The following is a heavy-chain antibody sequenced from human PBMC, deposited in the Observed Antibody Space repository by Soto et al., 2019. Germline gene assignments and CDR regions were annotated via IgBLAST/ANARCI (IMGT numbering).Heavy chain of an antibody. D-gene: IGHD1-26*01. V-gene: IGHV2-5*05. J-gene: IGHJ4*02. CDR3: VHRGCSGSACYGSDY. CDR1: GFSLSTSGVG. CDR2: IYWDGDK. Sequence: QITLKESGPTLVKPTQTLTLTCTFSGFSLSTSGVGVGWIRQPPGKALEWLALIYWDGDKRYGPSLKSRLTISKDTSKNQVVLTMTNMDPVDTGTYYCVHRGCSGSACYGSDYWGQGTPVTVSS.